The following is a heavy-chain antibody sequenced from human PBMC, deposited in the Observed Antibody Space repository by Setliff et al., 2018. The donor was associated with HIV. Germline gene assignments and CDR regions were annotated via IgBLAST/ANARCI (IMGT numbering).Heavy chain of an antibody. CDR2: ISSSSSTI. J-gene: IGHJ1*01. CDR3: ARDGLLVYSSSWYFQH. CDR1: GFSFNNYN. Sequence: LRLSCAASGFSFNNYNMNWVRQAPGKGLEWISYISSSSSTIYYADSVKGRFTISRDNAKNSLYLQMNSLRAEDTAVYYCARDGLLVYSSSWYFQHWGQGTLVTVSS. D-gene: IGHD6-13*01. V-gene: IGHV3-48*04.